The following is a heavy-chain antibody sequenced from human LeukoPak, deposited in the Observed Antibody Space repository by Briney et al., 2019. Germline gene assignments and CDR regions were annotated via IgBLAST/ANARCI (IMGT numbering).Heavy chain of an antibody. CDR2: IYHSGST. Sequence: SETLSLTCTVSGYSISSGYYWGWIRQPPGKGLEWIGSIYHSGSTYYNPSLKSRVTISVDTSENQFSLKLSSVTAADTAVYYCARVGGIAVAGTLDYWGQGTLVTVSS. V-gene: IGHV4-38-2*02. D-gene: IGHD6-19*01. J-gene: IGHJ4*02. CDR3: ARVGGIAVAGTLDY. CDR1: GYSISSGYY.